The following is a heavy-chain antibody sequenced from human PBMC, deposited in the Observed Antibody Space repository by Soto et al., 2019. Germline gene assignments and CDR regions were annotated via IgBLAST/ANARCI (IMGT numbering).Heavy chain of an antibody. J-gene: IGHJ4*02. CDR2: IIPLFGTA. CDR1: GGTFSTYA. V-gene: IGHV1-69*13. D-gene: IGHD6-19*01. Sequence: ASVKVSCKASGGTFSTYAIYWVRQAPGQGLEWMGAIIPLFGTADYAQKFQGRVTITADESTSTAYMELSSLRSEDTAVYYCARPKGSYSSGYYYFDYWGQGTLVTVSS. CDR3: ARPKGSYSSGYYYFDY.